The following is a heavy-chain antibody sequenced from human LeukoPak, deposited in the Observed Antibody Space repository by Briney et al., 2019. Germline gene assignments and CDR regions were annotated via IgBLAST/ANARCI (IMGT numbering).Heavy chain of an antibody. CDR2: IIPIFGTA. Sequence: SVKVSCKASGGTFSSYAISWVRQAPGQGLEWMGGIIPIFGTANYAQKFQGRVTITADESTSTAYMELSSLRSEDMAVYYCARTTVTTGTYYYYYMDVWGKGTTVTVSS. V-gene: IGHV1-69*13. D-gene: IGHD4-11*01. J-gene: IGHJ6*03. CDR1: GGTFSSYA. CDR3: ARTTVTTGTYYYYYMDV.